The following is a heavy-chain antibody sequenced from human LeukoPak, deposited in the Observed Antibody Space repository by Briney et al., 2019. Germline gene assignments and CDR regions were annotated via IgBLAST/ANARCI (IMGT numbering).Heavy chain of an antibody. Sequence: GGSLRLSCAASGFTFSSYWMSWVRQAPGKGLEWVANIKQDGSEKYYVDSVKGRFTISRDNAKNSLYLQMNSLRAEDTAVLYCARGPYYYDSSGYSLLGYWGQGTLVTVSS. CDR2: IKQDGSEK. CDR1: GFTFSSYW. V-gene: IGHV3-7*01. D-gene: IGHD3-22*01. J-gene: IGHJ4*02. CDR3: ARGPYYYDSSGYSLLGY.